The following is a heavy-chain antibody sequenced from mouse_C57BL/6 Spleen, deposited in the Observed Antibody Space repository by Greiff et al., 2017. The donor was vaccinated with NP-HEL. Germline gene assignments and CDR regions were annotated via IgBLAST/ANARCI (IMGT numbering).Heavy chain of an antibody. D-gene: IGHD1-1*01. CDR1: GYTFTSYG. V-gene: IGHV1-81*01. CDR2: IYPRSGNT. J-gene: IGHJ4*01. CDR3: ARSPFITTVVGNAMDY. Sequence: VQLQQSGAELARPGASLKLSCKASGYTFTSYGISWVKQRTGQGLEWIGEIYPRSGNTYYNEKFKGKATLTADKSSSTAYMELRSLTSEDSAVYFCARSPFITTVVGNAMDYWGQGTSVTVSS.